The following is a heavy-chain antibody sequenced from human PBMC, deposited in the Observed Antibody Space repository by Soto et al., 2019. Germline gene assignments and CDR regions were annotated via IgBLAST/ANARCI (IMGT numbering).Heavy chain of an antibody. CDR2: VKTTGDTT. CDR3: TKDVTGDVGADY. J-gene: IGHJ4*02. CDR1: GFAFFSHV. V-gene: IGHV3-23*04. D-gene: IGHD2-21*02. Sequence: EVQLVESGGALVQPGGSLTLSCAASGFAFFSHVMSWVRQAPGKGLEWVLTVKTTGDTTFYAGPVKGRFTASRDDSKSTLFLHMYSLRVEDTATYYCTKDVTGDVGADYWGQGTPVTVSS.